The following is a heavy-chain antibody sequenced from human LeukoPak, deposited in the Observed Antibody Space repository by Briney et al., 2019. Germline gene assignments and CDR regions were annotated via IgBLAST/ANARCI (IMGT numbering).Heavy chain of an antibody. D-gene: IGHD6-6*01. CDR3: ARGGGSSSFDY. CDR2: IITIFGTA. Sequence: ASVTVSCKVSGYTFTVYYIHWVQQAPGKGHERMGRIITIFGTANYAQTFQGRVTITTAESTSTDYMELRSLRSEDTAVYYCARGGGSSSFDYWVQATLVTVSS. V-gene: IGHV1-69*05. J-gene: IGHJ4*02. CDR1: GYTFTVYY.